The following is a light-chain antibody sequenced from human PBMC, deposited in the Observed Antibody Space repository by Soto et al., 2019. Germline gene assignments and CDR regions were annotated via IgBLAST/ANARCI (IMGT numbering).Light chain of an antibody. CDR2: KTS. CDR3: QHWNDYSWT. V-gene: IGKV1-5*03. J-gene: IGKJ1*01. CDR1: QSISIW. Sequence: DIHMTQSPSTLSASVGDRVTITCRASQSISIWLAWYQQKPGKAPNLLIYKTSSLETGVPSRFSGSGSGTEFTLTISSLQPDDFATYYCQHWNDYSWTFGQGTKGEVK.